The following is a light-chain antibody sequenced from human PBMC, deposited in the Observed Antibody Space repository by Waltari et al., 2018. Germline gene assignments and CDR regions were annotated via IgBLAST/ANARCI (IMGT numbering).Light chain of an antibody. CDR3: QQRGDWPRT. CDR1: QSITNF. J-gene: IGKJ4*01. CDR2: DAS. Sequence: EIVLTQSPATLSLPPGERAPLSCRASQSITNFLAWYHHTPGQAPGLLLYDASKRAAGIPARFSGSGSGTDFTLTISSLEPEDFAVYFCQQRGDWPRTFGGGTKVEI. V-gene: IGKV3-11*01.